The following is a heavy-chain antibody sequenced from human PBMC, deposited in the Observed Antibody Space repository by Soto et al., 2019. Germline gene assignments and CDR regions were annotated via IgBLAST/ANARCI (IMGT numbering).Heavy chain of an antibody. J-gene: IGHJ4*02. CDR2: IYWGDDK. CDR1: GFSLSTSGVG. V-gene: IGHV2-5*02. D-gene: IGHD3-22*01. Sequence: SGPTLVNPTQTLTLTCTFSGFSLSTSGVGVGWIRQPPGKALEWLALIYWGDDKRYSPSLKSRLTITKDTSKNQVVLTMTNMDPVDTATYYCAHSLYYYDSSGYYSDYWGQGTLVTVSS. CDR3: AHSLYYYDSSGYYSDY.